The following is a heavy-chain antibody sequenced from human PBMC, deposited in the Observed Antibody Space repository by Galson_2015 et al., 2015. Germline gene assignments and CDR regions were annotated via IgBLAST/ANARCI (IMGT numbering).Heavy chain of an antibody. CDR2: ISYDGSNK. V-gene: IGHV3-30*18. D-gene: IGHD3-3*01. CDR1: GFTFSSYG. J-gene: IGHJ5*02. CDR3: AKDLGDFWSGSWFDP. Sequence: SLRLSCAASGFTFSSYGMHWVRQAPGKGLEWVAVISYDGSNKYYADSVKGRFTISRDNSKNTLYLQMNSLRAEDTAVYYCAKDLGDFWSGSWFDPWGQGTLGTVSS.